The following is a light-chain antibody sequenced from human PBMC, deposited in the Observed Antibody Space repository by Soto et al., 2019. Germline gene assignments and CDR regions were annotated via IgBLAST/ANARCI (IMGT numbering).Light chain of an antibody. CDR2: AAS. CDR3: QKYNSAPRT. Sequence: DIQMTQSPSSLSASVGDRVTITCRASQGFSNYLAWYQQKPGKVPKLLIYAASTLQSGVPSRFSGSGSGTDFTLTISSLQSEDVATYYCQKYNSAPRTFGPGTKLDIK. V-gene: IGKV1-27*01. J-gene: IGKJ3*01. CDR1: QGFSNY.